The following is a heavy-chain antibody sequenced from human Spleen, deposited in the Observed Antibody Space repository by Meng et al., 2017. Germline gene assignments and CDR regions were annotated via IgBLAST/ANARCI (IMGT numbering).Heavy chain of an antibody. J-gene: IGHJ5*02. D-gene: IGHD3-22*01. CDR3: ARSYDSSGYLS. CDR1: GYTFTNYD. Sequence: ASVKVSCKASGYTFTNYDINWVRQASGQGLEWMGWMITNSGDTGYAQKFQGRVTITRDTSISMAYMELSSLKSEDTAVYYCARSYDSSGYLSWGQGTLVTVSS. CDR2: MITNSGDT. V-gene: IGHV1-8*03.